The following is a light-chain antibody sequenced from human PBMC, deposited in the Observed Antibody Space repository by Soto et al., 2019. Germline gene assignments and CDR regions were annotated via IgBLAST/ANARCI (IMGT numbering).Light chain of an antibody. V-gene: IGLV2-14*01. CDR2: EVN. Sequence: QSVLTQPASVSGSPGQSITISCTGTSSDVGGYNYVSWYQQHPGKAPELIIYEVNIRPSGVSNRFSGSKSGNTASLTISGLQAEDDADYYCSSYTISSTPVFGGGTKLTVL. CDR3: SSYTISSTPV. J-gene: IGLJ3*02. CDR1: SSDVGGYNY.